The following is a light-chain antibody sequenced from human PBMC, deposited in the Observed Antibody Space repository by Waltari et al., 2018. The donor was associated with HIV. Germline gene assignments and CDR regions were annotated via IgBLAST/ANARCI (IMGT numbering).Light chain of an antibody. CDR3: CSYTGSSTRRPYV. CDR2: AGS. V-gene: IGLV2-23*01. CDR1: SSDVGSYNL. Sequence: QSALTQPASVSGSPGQSITISCTGTSSDVGSYNLVSWYQQHPGKAPKVMIYAGSKRPSGVSNRVSGSKSGNTASLTISGLQAEDEADYYCCSYTGSSTRRPYVFGTGTKVTVL. J-gene: IGLJ1*01.